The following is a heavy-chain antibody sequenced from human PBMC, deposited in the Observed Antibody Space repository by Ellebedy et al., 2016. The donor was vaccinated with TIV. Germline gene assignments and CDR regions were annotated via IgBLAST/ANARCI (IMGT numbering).Heavy chain of an antibody. CDR2: ISSSSSYI. Sequence: GESLKISCAASGFTFSSYSMNWVRQAPGKGLEWVSSISSSSSYIYYADSVKGRFTISRDNAKNSLYLQMNSLRAEDTAVYYCARDWYYYGSGEGYWGQGTLVTVSS. CDR1: GFTFSSYS. CDR3: ARDWYYYGSGEGY. V-gene: IGHV3-21*01. D-gene: IGHD3-10*01. J-gene: IGHJ4*02.